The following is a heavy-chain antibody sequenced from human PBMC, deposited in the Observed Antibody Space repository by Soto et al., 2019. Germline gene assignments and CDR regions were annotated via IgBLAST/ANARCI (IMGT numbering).Heavy chain of an antibody. J-gene: IGHJ5*02. CDR1: GSTFSSYA. V-gene: IGHV1-69*13. CDR2: IIPIFGTA. Sequence: GASGKVSCKAFGSTFSSYAISWGRQAPGQGLEWMGGIIPIFGTANYAQKFQGRVKITADESTSTDYMELSSMRSEDKAVYYCARDGRAYYYGSGSQGAWFEPWGQGTLVNVSS. CDR3: ARDGRAYYYGSGSQGAWFEP. D-gene: IGHD3-10*01.